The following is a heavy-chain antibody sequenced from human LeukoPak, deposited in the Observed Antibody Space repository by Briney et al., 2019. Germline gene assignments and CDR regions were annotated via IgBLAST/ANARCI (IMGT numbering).Heavy chain of an antibody. CDR3: ARDVKYYGSGSYWDS. D-gene: IGHD3-10*01. V-gene: IGHV4-38-2*02. CDR2: IYHSGNT. Sequence: SETLSLTCTVSGYSISSGYYWGWIRQPPGKGLEWIGNIYHSGNTYYNPSLKSRVTISVDTSKNQFSLKVNSVTAADTAVYYCARDVKYYGSGSYWDSWGQGTLVTVSS. J-gene: IGHJ4*02. CDR1: GYSISSGYY.